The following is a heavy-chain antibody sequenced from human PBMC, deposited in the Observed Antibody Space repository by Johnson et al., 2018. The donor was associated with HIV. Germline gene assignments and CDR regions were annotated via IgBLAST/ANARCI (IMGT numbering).Heavy chain of an antibody. CDR1: GFTFTNAW. D-gene: IGHD3-9*01. Sequence: VQLVESGGGLVKPGGSLRLSCSASGFTFTNAWMTWVRQAPGKGLEWVGRINSKAEGGTTDYAAPVKGRFTISRDDSKNRLYLQMNSLKTEDTAVYYCTTGVALRYFYWLLHDAFDIWGQGTMVTVSS. CDR2: INSKAEGGTT. V-gene: IGHV3-15*01. J-gene: IGHJ3*02. CDR3: TTGVALRYFYWLLHDAFDI.